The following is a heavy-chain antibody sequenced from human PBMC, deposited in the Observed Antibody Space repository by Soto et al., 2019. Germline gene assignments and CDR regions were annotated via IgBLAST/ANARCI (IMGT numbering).Heavy chain of an antibody. J-gene: IGHJ4*02. Sequence: PGGALRLSCAASRYTFKSHGLRWVRQARGQGLEWVSTIDSSGVNTHYADSVKGRFTISRDNSRNTLHLQMHDLRADDTALYYCLSWVSAHFDYWGQGTVVTVAS. CDR2: IDSSGVNT. CDR1: RYTFKSHG. V-gene: IGHV3-23*01. D-gene: IGHD3-16*01. CDR3: LSWVSAHFDY.